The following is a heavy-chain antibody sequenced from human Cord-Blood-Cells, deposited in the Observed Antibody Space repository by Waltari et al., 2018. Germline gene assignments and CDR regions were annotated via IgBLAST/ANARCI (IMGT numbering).Heavy chain of an antibody. D-gene: IGHD3-3*01. J-gene: IGHJ4*02. V-gene: IGHV1-24*01. CDR1: GYTLTELS. Sequence: QVQLVQSGAEVKKPGASVKVSCKVSGYTLTELSMHWVRQYPGKGLEWMGGFEPEDGETIYAQKFQGRVTMTEDTSTDTAYMELSSLRSEDTAVYYCATLGDYDFWSGIFDYWGQGTLVTVSS. CDR3: ATLGDYDFWSGIFDY. CDR2: FEPEDGET.